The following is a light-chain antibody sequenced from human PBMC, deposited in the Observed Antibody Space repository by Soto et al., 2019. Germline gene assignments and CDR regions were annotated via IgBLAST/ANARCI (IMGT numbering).Light chain of an antibody. CDR3: QHRSNSPYT. Sequence: EIVLTQSPVTLSLSPGERATLSCRASQSVSRYLAWYQQKPGQAPRLLIYDASNRATGIPARFSGSGSGTDFTLAISSLEPEDFAVYYCQHRSNSPYTFGQGTKVEIK. V-gene: IGKV3-11*01. CDR2: DAS. J-gene: IGKJ2*01. CDR1: QSVSRY.